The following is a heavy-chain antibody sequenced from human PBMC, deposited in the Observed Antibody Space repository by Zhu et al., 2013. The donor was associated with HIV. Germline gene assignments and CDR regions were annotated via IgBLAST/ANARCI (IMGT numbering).Heavy chain of an antibody. Sequence: QVQLVQSGAEVKKPGASVKVSCKASGYTFTSYGISWVRQAPGQGLEWMGWISAYNGNTNYAQKLQGRVTMTTDTSTSTAYMELRSLRSDDTAVYYCARDSNTMVRGVIKGPLFDYWGQGTLVTVSS. V-gene: IGHV1-18*01. CDR2: ISAYNGNT. J-gene: IGHJ4*02. CDR1: GYTFTSYG. CDR3: ARDSNTMVRGVIKGPLFDY. D-gene: IGHD3-10*01.